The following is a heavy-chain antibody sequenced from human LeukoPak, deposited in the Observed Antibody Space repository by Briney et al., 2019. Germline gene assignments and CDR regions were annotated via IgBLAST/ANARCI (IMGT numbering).Heavy chain of an antibody. D-gene: IGHD3-3*01. CDR3: ATTIFGVVIQGTNWFDP. J-gene: IGHJ5*02. V-gene: IGHV1-2*06. CDR2: INPNSGGT. CDR1: GYTFTDYY. Sequence: ASVKVSCKASGYTFTDYYIHWVRQAPGQGPQWMGRINPNSGGTDYAQKFQGRVTMTRDTSISTAYMELSRLRSDDTAVYYCATTIFGVVIQGTNWFDPWGQGTLVTVSS.